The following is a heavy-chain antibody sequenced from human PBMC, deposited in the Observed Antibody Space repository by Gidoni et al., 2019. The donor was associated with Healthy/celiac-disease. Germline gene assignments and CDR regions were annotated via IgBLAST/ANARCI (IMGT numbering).Heavy chain of an antibody. CDR1: GYTFTSYA. D-gene: IGHD6-6*01. CDR3: ARDYRYSSSTPGY. CDR2: IHACNGNK. Sequence: QVQLVQSGAEVKKPGASVKVSCEASGYTFTSYAMHWGRQAPGQRLERMGWIHACNGNKKYPQKFQGRVTITRDTSASTAYMELSSLRSEDTAVYYCARDYRYSSSTPGYWGQGTLVTVSS. V-gene: IGHV1-3*01. J-gene: IGHJ4*02.